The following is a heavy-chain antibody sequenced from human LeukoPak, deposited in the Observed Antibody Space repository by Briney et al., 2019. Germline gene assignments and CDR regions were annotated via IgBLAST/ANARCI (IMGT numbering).Heavy chain of an antibody. V-gene: IGHV5-51*01. D-gene: IGHD1-26*01. CDR2: IYPGDSDT. CDR3: ARLRVGATGWADY. CDR1: GSRFTSYW. J-gene: IGHJ4*02. Sequence: GASLKISSKGSGSRFTSYWIGWVRQMPGKGLEWMGIIYPGDSDTRYSPSFQGQVTISADKSISTAYLQWSSLKASDTAMYYCARLRVGATGWADYWGQGTLVTVSS.